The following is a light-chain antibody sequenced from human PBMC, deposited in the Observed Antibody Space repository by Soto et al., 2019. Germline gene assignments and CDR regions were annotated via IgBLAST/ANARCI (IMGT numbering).Light chain of an antibody. CDR1: SSDVGAYNY. CDR2: DVS. Sequence: QSVLTQPRSVSGSPGQSVTISCTGTSSDVGAYNYVPWFQQHPGKAPKLMMSDVSKRPSGVPDRFSGSKSGTTASLTISGLQAEDEADYYCCSYAGNSRVFGTGTKVTVL. J-gene: IGLJ1*01. V-gene: IGLV2-11*01. CDR3: CSYAGNSRV.